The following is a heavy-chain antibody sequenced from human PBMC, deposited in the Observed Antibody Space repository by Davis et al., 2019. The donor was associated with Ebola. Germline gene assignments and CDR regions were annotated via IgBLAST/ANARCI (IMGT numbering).Heavy chain of an antibody. Sequence: GESLKISCAASGFTFSSYAMHWVRQAPGKGLEYVSAISSNGGSTYYADSVKGRFTISRDNSKNTLYLQMNSLRGEDTAVYFCAKSPTTVITHFDYWGQGTLVTVSS. J-gene: IGHJ4*02. CDR1: GFTFSSYA. D-gene: IGHD4-23*01. V-gene: IGHV3-64*02. CDR3: AKSPTTVITHFDY. CDR2: ISSNGGST.